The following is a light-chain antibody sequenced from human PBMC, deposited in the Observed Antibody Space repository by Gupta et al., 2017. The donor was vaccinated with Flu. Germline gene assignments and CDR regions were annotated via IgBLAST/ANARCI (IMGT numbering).Light chain of an antibody. V-gene: IGKV3-20*01. CDR3: QQELDSPFT. Sequence: EIALTQSPGTVSLSPGERATLSCRASQSVADRLAWYQQKPGQAPRLLVYGASTRATGIPDRFSGSGSGTXFTLTIXRLEPEDFAVYYCQQELDSPFTFGXGTKLEIK. J-gene: IGKJ2*01. CDR2: GAS. CDR1: QSVADR.